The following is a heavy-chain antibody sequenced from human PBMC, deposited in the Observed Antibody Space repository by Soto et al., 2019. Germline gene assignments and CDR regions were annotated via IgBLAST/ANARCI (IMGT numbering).Heavy chain of an antibody. CDR2: IYSGGST. D-gene: IGHD2-2*01. CDR3: ARERRESGYCSSTSCWELGYYYYYMDV. V-gene: IGHV3-53*04. J-gene: IGHJ6*03. CDR1: GVSVRSKD. Sequence: GGSLGLSCAASGVSVRSKDVGGVRKAPGKGLEWVSVIYSGGSTYYADSVKGRFTISRHNSKNTLYLQMNSLRAEDTAVYYCARERRESGYCSSTSCWELGYYYYYMDVWGKGTTVTVSS.